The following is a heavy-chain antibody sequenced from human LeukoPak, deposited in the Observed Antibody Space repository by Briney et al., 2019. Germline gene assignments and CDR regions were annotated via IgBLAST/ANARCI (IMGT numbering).Heavy chain of an antibody. CDR1: GYNFNNYG. CDR3: ARLEMYNYDSSGYYLGGYFDY. D-gene: IGHD3-22*01. J-gene: IGHJ4*02. Sequence: ASVKVSCKTSGYNFNNYGISWVRQAPGQGLEWMGWISAYSGDTNYAQKLQGRVTMTTDTSTSTAYMELRSPRSDDTAVYYCARLEMYNYDSSGYYLGGYFDYWGQGTLVTVSS. V-gene: IGHV1-18*01. CDR2: ISAYSGDT.